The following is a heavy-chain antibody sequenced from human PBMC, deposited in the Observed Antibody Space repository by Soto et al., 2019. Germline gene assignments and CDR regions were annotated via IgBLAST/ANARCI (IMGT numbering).Heavy chain of an antibody. Sequence: SETLSLTCTVSGASISSTSSYWGWVRQPPGKGLEWIGSFFYNKNTYYNPSLKSRVTISVDTSKMQFSLNLTSVTAADTAVYYCSRHVEWEIFYYFEHWGQGTPVTVSS. D-gene: IGHD1-26*01. CDR3: SRHVEWEIFYYFEH. CDR1: GASISSTSSY. J-gene: IGHJ4*01. V-gene: IGHV4-39*01. CDR2: FFYNKNT.